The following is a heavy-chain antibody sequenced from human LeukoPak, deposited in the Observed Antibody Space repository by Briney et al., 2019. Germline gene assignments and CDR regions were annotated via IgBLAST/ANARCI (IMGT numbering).Heavy chain of an antibody. V-gene: IGHV1-18*04. CDR1: GYTFTGYY. CDR3: AREGDSSWLHDVFDI. D-gene: IGHD6-13*01. J-gene: IGHJ3*02. Sequence: EASVKVSCKASGYTFTGYYMHWVRQAPGQGLEWMGWIRANNGNTNYAQKLQGRVTMTTDTSTSTAYMELRSLRSDDTAVYYCAREGDSSWLHDVFDIWGQGTMVTVSS. CDR2: IRANNGNT.